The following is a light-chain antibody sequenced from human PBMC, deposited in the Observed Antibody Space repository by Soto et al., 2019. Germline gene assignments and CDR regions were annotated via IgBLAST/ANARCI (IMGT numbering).Light chain of an antibody. CDR1: QDIGTL. J-gene: IGKJ5*01. CDR2: TTS. V-gene: IGKV1-12*01. CDR3: QQAKGFPLT. Sequence: DIQMTQSPSSVSASVGDRVSITCRASQDIGTLLAWYQQKAGKAPQLLIFTTSTLQSGVPSRFSGSGSGTDFTLTISSLQPEDFATYYCQQAKGFPLTFGQGTRLEIK.